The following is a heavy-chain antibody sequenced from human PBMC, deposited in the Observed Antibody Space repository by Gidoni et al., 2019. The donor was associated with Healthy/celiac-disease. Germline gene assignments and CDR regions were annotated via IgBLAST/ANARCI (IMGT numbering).Heavy chain of an antibody. Sequence: QVQLQQWGAGLLKPSETLSLTCALYGGSFSGYYWSWIRQPPGKGLEWIGEINHSGSTNYNPSLKSRVTISVDTSKNQFSLKLSSVTAADTAVYYCARARVEMATISRYFDLWGRGTLVTVSS. CDR3: ARARVEMATISRYFDL. J-gene: IGHJ2*01. CDR1: GGSFSGYY. V-gene: IGHV4-34*01. CDR2: INHSGST. D-gene: IGHD5-12*01.